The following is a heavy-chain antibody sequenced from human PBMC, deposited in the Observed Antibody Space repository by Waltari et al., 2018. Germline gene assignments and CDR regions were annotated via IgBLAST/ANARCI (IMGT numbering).Heavy chain of an antibody. V-gene: IGHV1-69*05. CDR1: GGTFSSYA. D-gene: IGHD6-13*01. J-gene: IGHJ1*01. CDR3: ARVDSSSWYEYFQH. Sequence: QVQLVQSGAEVKKPGSSVKVSCKASGGTFSSYAISWVRQTPGQGIEWMGGYIPIFGTANYAKKCQGRVTITTDEATSTAYMELSSLRSEDTAVYYCARVDSSSWYEYFQHWGQGTLVTVSS. CDR2: YIPIFGTA.